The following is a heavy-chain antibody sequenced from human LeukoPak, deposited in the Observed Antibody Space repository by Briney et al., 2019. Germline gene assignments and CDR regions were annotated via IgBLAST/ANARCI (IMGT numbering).Heavy chain of an antibody. CDR1: EFTFSSFW. CDR3: ARGSSGWTSPFDY. CDR2: INQDGTEK. J-gene: IGHJ4*02. V-gene: IGHV3-7*01. D-gene: IGHD6-19*01. Sequence: QPGGSLRLSCAASEFTFSSFWMNWVRQAPGKGLEWVGNINQDGTEKRYVDSVKGRFTISRDNAKNSLFLHMNSLSAEDTAVYYCARGSSGWTSPFDYWGQETLVTVSS.